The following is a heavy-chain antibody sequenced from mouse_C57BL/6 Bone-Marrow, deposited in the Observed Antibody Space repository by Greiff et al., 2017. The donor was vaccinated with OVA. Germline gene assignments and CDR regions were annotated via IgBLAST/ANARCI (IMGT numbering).Heavy chain of an antibody. V-gene: IGHV1-82*01. J-gene: IGHJ3*01. Sequence: VQLQQSGPELVKPGASVKISCKASGYAFSSSWMNWVKQRPGKGLEWIGRIYPGDGDTNYNGKFKGKATLTADKSSSTAYMQLSSLTSEDSAVYFCARGHGSSYGGFAYWGQGTLVTVSA. D-gene: IGHD1-1*01. CDR1: GYAFSSSW. CDR3: ARGHGSSYGGFAY. CDR2: IYPGDGDT.